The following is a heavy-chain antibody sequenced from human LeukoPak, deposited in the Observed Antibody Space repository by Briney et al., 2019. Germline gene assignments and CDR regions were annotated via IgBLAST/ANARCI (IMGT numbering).Heavy chain of an antibody. Sequence: PGGSLRLSCAASGFTFSSYAMHWVRQAPGKGLEWVAVISYDGSNKYYADSVKGRFTISRDNSKNTLYLQMNSLRAEDTAVYYCARERRFYYDSSGYSLVLDYWGRGTLVTVSS. D-gene: IGHD3-22*01. CDR1: GFTFSSYA. CDR3: ARERRFYYDSSGYSLVLDY. J-gene: IGHJ4*02. CDR2: ISYDGSNK. V-gene: IGHV3-30*01.